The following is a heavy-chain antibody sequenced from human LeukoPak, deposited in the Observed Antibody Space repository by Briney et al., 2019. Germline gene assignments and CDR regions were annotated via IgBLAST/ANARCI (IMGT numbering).Heavy chain of an antibody. Sequence: SVKVSCKASGGTFSSYAISWVRQAPGQGLEWMGGIIPIFGTANYAQKFQGRVTITADESTSTAYMELSSLRPEDTAVYYCASSKDYYDSSGYYYLGCFDYWGQGTLVTVSS. V-gene: IGHV1-69*13. J-gene: IGHJ4*02. CDR2: IIPIFGTA. CDR1: GGTFSSYA. CDR3: ASSKDYYDSSGYYYLGCFDY. D-gene: IGHD3-22*01.